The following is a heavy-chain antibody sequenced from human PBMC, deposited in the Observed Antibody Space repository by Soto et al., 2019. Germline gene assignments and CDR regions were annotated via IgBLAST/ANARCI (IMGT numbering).Heavy chain of an antibody. Sequence: ASVKVSCKASGYTFTSYGITWVRQAPGQGLEWMGYISTYNGNTNYAQILQGRVTMTTDRSTSTAYIELRSLRSDDTAVCYCARDLTVNLYDLDVWGQGTTVTVAS. CDR2: ISTYNGNT. CDR3: ARDLTVNLYDLDV. CDR1: GYTFTSYG. D-gene: IGHD4-4*01. J-gene: IGHJ6*02. V-gene: IGHV1-18*01.